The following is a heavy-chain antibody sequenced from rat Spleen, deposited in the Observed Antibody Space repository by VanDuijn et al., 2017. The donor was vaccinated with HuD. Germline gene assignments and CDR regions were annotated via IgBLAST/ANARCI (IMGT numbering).Heavy chain of an antibody. D-gene: IGHD4-6*01. J-gene: IGHJ1*01. CDR3: ARHRNLGYWHFDF. V-gene: IGHV5-25*01. CDR2: ISPNGDIT. Sequence: EVQVVESGGGLVQPKGSLRLSCAASGFDFNSYAMSWVRQAPTKGLDWVASISPNGDITYYRDSVKGRFTVSRDNAKITLFLQMDSLRSEDTATYYCARHRNLGYWHFDFWGPGTMVTVSS. CDR1: GFDFNSYA.